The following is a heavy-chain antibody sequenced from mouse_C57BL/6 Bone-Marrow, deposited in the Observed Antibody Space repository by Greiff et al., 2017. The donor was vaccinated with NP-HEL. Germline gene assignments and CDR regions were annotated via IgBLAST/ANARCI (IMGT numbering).Heavy chain of an antibody. J-gene: IGHJ2*01. CDR3: ARTGTGTDY. CDR2: IYPGSGNT. CDR1: GYTFTDYY. Sequence: VKLQESGAELVRPGASVKLSCKASGYTFTDYYINWVKQRPGQGLEWIARIYPGSGNTYYNEKFKGKATLTAEKSSSTAYMQLSSLTSEDSAVYFCARTGTGTDYWGQGTTLTVSS. V-gene: IGHV1-76*01. D-gene: IGHD4-1*01.